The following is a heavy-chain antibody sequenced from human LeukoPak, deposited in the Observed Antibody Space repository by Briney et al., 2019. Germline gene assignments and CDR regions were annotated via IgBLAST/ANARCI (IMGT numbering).Heavy chain of an antibody. CDR3: ARDFSDDSSGYYGELDY. CDR1: GFIFSDYY. Sequence: GGSLRLSCDASGFIFSDYYMSWIRQAPGKGLEWISSISNPSSTIYYADSVKGRFTISRDNAKNLLYLQMNSLRAEDTAVYYCARDFSDDSSGYYGELDYWGQGTLVTVSS. D-gene: IGHD3-22*01. J-gene: IGHJ4*02. CDR2: ISNPSSTI. V-gene: IGHV3-11*04.